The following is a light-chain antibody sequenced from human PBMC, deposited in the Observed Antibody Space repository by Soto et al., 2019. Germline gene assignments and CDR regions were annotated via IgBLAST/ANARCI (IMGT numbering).Light chain of an antibody. V-gene: IGLV1-44*01. CDR2: SSN. CDR1: ISNIGSNS. Sequence: QSVLAQPPSASATPGRRVTISCSGSISNIGSNSVNWYQQFPGTAPKLLIYSSNQRPSGVPDRFSGSKSGTSASLAISGLQSEDEADYYCAAWDDSLNGVVFGGGTKLTVL. CDR3: AAWDDSLNGVV. J-gene: IGLJ2*01.